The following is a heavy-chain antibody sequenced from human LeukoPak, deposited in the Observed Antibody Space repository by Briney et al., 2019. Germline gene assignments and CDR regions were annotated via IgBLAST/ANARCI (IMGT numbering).Heavy chain of an antibody. CDR3: ARSKTTVTSNWFDP. Sequence: PSETLSLTCTVSGGSISSGTYYWTWIRQPAGKGLEWIGRIYSSGSTSYNPSLNSRVRISIDTSKNQFSLKLSSVTAADTAVYYCARSKTTVTSNWFDPWGQGTLVTVSS. V-gene: IGHV4-61*02. CDR2: IYSSGST. J-gene: IGHJ5*02. D-gene: IGHD4-17*01. CDR1: GGSISSGTYY.